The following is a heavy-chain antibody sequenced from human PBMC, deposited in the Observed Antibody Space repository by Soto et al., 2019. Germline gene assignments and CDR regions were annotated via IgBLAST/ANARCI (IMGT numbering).Heavy chain of an antibody. V-gene: IGHV3-23*01. J-gene: IGHJ5*02. CDR2: ISVSGGST. CDR1: GFTFSSYA. Sequence: VQLLESGGGLVQPGGSLRLSCAASGFTFSSYAMSWVRQAPGKGLEWVSGISVSGGSTYYADSVKGRFTISRDNSKNTLYLQMNSLRADDTAVYYCAKDGAMIVARFDPWGQGTLVTVSS. CDR3: AKDGAMIVARFDP. D-gene: IGHD3-22*01.